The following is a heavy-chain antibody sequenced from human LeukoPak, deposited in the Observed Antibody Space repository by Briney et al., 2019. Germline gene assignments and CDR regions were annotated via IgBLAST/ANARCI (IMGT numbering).Heavy chain of an antibody. V-gene: IGHV4-34*01. CDR1: GGSFSGYY. D-gene: IGHD2-2*01. J-gene: IGHJ4*02. CDR2: INHSGST. CDR3: ARGWGNCSSTSCSRRGGAVAGFDY. Sequence: SETLSLTWAVYGGSFSGYYWSWIRQPPGKGLEWIGEINHSGSTNYNPSLKSRVTISVDTSKNQFSLKLSSVTAADTAVYYCARGWGNCSSTSCSRRGGAVAGFDYWGQGTLVTVSS.